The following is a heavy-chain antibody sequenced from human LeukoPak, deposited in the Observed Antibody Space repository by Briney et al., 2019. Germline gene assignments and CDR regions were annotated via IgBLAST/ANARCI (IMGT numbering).Heavy chain of an antibody. D-gene: IGHD5-24*01. J-gene: IGHJ5*02. V-gene: IGHV3-30-3*01. CDR1: GLTFRTSA. Sequence: GSLRLSCADPGLTFRTSAMHWVRPAPGKGLEWVAVVSFDGSNEDYADSVRGRFIISRDNSKNTLYLQMSGLRREDTAMYYCARGVGYTLVSWGQGTLVTVSS. CDR2: VSFDGSNE. CDR3: ARGVGYTLVS.